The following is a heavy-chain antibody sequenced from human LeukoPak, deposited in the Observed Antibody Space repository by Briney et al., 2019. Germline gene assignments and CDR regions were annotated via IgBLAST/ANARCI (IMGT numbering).Heavy chain of an antibody. J-gene: IGHJ3*02. Sequence: SETLSLTCAVYGGSFSGYYWSWIRQRPGKGLEWIGEINHSGSTNYNPSLTSRVTISVDTSKNQFSLKLSSVTAADTAVYYCARGDTAMVPDAFDIWGQGTMVTVSS. CDR1: GGSFSGYY. D-gene: IGHD5-18*01. CDR3: ARGDTAMVPDAFDI. V-gene: IGHV4-34*01. CDR2: INHSGST.